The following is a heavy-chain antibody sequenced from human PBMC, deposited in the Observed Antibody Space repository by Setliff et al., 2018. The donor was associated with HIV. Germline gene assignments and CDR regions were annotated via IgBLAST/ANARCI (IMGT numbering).Heavy chain of an antibody. CDR3: ARDGGMAAYDQ. Sequence: PGGSLRLSCAASGFTYSNYAMHWVRQAPGKGLEWVACVRYDESNKYYAESVKGRFTISRDNAKNSLYLQMNGLTAEDTAVYYCARDGGMAAYDQWGQGTLVTVSS. V-gene: IGHV3-30*02. D-gene: IGHD3-16*01. CDR1: GFTYSNYA. J-gene: IGHJ4*02. CDR2: VRYDESNK.